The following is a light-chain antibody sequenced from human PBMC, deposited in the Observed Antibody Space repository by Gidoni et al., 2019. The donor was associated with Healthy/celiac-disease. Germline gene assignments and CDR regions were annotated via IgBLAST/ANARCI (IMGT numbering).Light chain of an antibody. CDR3: QQSYSTPRAIT. J-gene: IGKJ5*01. Sequence: DIQMTQSPSSLSASVGDRVTITCRASQSISSYLNWYQQKPGKAPKLLIYAASSLQSGAPSRFSGSGSGTDFTLTISSLQPEDFATYYCQQSYSTPRAITFGQGTRLEIK. CDR1: QSISSY. V-gene: IGKV1-39*01. CDR2: AAS.